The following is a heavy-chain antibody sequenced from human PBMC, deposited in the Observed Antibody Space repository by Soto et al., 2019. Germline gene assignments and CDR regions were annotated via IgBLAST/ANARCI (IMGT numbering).Heavy chain of an antibody. Sequence: SETLSLTCIVSGDSVTSGSYYWTWLRQPPGKGLEWIGYISYTGRTKYNPSLQSRVTISVDTSKNDFSLNLSSVTAADTAVYYCARVGIPRNFDYWGQGTLVTVSS. CDR3: ARVGIPRNFDY. D-gene: IGHD6-13*01. J-gene: IGHJ4*02. CDR2: ISYTGRT. CDR1: GDSVTSGSYY. V-gene: IGHV4-61*03.